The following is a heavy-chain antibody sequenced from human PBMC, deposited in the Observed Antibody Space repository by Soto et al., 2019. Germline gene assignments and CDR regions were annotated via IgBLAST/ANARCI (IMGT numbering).Heavy chain of an antibody. D-gene: IGHD3-10*01. CDR2: ISFDGRNT. CDR1: GCTLNNYG. CDR3: VKQSGSGSYFKVGPGGHFDS. V-gene: IGHV3-30*18. Sequence: GGSLRLSCAASGCTLNNYGMHWVRPAPGKGLEWVVVISFDGRNTDYLDSVKGRFTISRDNSKNTLYLEMTSLRAEDTAVYYCVKQSGSGSYFKVGPGGHFDSWGQGTLVTVSS. J-gene: IGHJ4*02.